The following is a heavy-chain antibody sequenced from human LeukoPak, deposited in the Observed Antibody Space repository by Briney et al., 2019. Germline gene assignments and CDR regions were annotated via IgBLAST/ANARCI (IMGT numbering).Heavy chain of an antibody. CDR1: EFNVSSNY. J-gene: IGHJ4*02. CDR3: VKITSVTGGDC. Sequence: PGGSLRLSCAASEFNVSSNYMSWVRQAPGKGLEYVSGISSNGGSSFYADSVKGRFTISRDNSKNTLYLQMSSLRAEDKAVYYCVKITSVTGGDCWGQGTRLTVSS. CDR2: ISSNGGSS. V-gene: IGHV3-64D*09. D-gene: IGHD1-1*01.